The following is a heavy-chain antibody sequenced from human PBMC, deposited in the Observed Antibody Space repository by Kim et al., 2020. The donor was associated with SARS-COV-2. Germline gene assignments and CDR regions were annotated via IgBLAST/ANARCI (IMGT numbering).Heavy chain of an antibody. CDR2: IIPILGIA. CDR3: ARDRYAPWTGTISNYYYYGMDV. J-gene: IGHJ6*02. D-gene: IGHD1-1*01. V-gene: IGHV1-69*04. CDR1: GGTFSSYA. Sequence: SVKVSCKASGGTFSSYAISWVRQAPGQGLEWMGRIIPILGIANYAQKFQGRVTITADKSTSTAYMELSSLRSEDTAVYYCARDRYAPWTGTISNYYYYGMDVWGQGTTVTVSS.